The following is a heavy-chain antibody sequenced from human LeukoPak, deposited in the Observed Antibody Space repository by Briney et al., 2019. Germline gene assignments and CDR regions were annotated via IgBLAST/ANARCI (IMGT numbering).Heavy chain of an antibody. CDR1: GFTFSRYW. Sequence: GGSLRLSCAAAGFTFSRYWMSWVRQATGKGLECVAKIKEDGSEKHYVDSVKGRFTISRDNAKNSLYLQMNSLRAEDTAVYYCARDYTGGWNDYWGQGTLVTVSS. CDR3: ARDYTGGWNDY. D-gene: IGHD7-27*01. J-gene: IGHJ4*02. V-gene: IGHV3-7*01. CDR2: IKEDGSEK.